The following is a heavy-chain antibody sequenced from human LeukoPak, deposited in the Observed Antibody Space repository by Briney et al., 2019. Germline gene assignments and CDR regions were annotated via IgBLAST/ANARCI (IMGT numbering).Heavy chain of an antibody. CDR1: GFTFSSYA. Sequence: PGRSLRLSCAASGFTFSSYAMHWVRQAPGKGLEWVAVISYDGSNKYYADSVKGRFTISRDNSKNTLYLQMNSLRAEDTAVYYCAELTIYHWDRDAFDIWGQGTMVTVSS. CDR3: AELTIYHWDRDAFDI. CDR2: ISYDGSNK. J-gene: IGHJ3*02. V-gene: IGHV3-30-3*01. D-gene: IGHD1-26*01.